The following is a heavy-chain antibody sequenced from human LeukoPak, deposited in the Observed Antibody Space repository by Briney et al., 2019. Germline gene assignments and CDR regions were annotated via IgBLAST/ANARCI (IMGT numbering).Heavy chain of an antibody. D-gene: IGHD4-17*01. Sequence: GGSLRLSCAASGFTFSNYWMTWVRQAPGKGLEWVASIKQDGSEKYYVDSVKGRFTISRDNAKYSLYLQMNSLRAEDTAVYYCVRGSYGAYDYWGQGSLVTVSS. CDR1: GFTFSNYW. J-gene: IGHJ4*02. CDR3: VRGSYGAYDY. CDR2: IKQDGSEK. V-gene: IGHV3-7*01.